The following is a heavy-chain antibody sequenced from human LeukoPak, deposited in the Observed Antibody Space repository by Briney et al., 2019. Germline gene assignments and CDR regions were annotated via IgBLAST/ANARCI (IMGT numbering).Heavy chain of an antibody. Sequence: GGSLRLSCAASGFTFSDYYMSWIRQAPGRGLEWVSYISSSGSTIYYADSVKGRFTISRDNAKNSLYLQMNSLRAEDTAVYYCAGPQGYCSSTSCYTPFPMDVWGKGTTVTVSS. CDR3: AGPQGYCSSTSCYTPFPMDV. V-gene: IGHV3-11*04. J-gene: IGHJ6*03. CDR2: ISSSGSTI. D-gene: IGHD2-2*02. CDR1: GFTFSDYY.